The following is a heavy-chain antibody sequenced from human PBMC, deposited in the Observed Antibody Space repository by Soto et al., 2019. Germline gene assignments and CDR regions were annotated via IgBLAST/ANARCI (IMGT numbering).Heavy chain of an antibody. CDR1: GFTFSNAW. J-gene: IGHJ4*02. D-gene: IGHD3-16*01. CDR3: TTGRDYDYIWGRSENY. V-gene: IGHV3-15*01. Sequence: GGSLRLSCAASGFTFSNAWMSWVRQAPGKGLEWVGRIKSKTDGGTTDYAAPVKGRFTISRDDSKNTLYLQMNSLKTEDTAVYYCTTGRDYDYIWGRSENYWGQGTLVTVSS. CDR2: IKSKTDGGTT.